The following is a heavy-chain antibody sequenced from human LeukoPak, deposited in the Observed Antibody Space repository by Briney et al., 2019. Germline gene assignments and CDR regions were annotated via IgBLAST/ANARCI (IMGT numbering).Heavy chain of an antibody. Sequence: GGSLRLSCAASEFTFSSYAMSWVRQAPGKGLEWVSAIRDSGVSTYYTDSVKGRFTISRDNSKNTLYLQTNSLRAEDTAVYYCARESNYNFDCWGQGTLVTVSS. V-gene: IGHV3-23*01. D-gene: IGHD4-11*01. CDR2: IRDSGVST. CDR3: ARESNYNFDC. CDR1: EFTFSSYA. J-gene: IGHJ4*02.